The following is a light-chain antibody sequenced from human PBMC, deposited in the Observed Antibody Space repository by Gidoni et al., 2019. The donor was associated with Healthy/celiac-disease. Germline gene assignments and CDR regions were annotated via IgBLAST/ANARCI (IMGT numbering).Light chain of an antibody. CDR3: QVWDSSSDHVV. V-gene: IGLV3-21*02. CDR1: NIGSKS. Sequence: SYVLTQPPSVSVAPGQTARMTCGGNNIGSKSVHWYQQKPGQAPVLVVYVDSDRPSGIPARFSGSNSGNTATLTISRVEAGDEADYYCQVWDSSSDHVVFGGGTKLTVL. J-gene: IGLJ2*01. CDR2: VDS.